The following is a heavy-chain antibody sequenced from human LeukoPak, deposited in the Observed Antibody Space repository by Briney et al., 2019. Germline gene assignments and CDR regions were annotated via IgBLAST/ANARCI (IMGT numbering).Heavy chain of an antibody. CDR2: ISGSGGST. CDR3: AKNLRKQWLPRGWFDP. Sequence: GSLRLSCAASGFTFSSYAMSWVRQAPGKGLEWVSAISGSGGSTYYADSVKGRFTISRDNSKNTLYLQMNSLRAEDTAVYYCAKNLRKQWLPRGWFDPWGQGTLVTVSS. D-gene: IGHD6-19*01. CDR1: GFTFSSYA. J-gene: IGHJ5*02. V-gene: IGHV3-23*01.